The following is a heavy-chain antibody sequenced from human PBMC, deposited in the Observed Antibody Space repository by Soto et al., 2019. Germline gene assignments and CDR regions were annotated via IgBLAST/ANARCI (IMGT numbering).Heavy chain of an antibody. CDR1: GFTFSSYG. D-gene: IGHD3-9*01. J-gene: IGHJ4*02. CDR2: IRGDGGQT. V-gene: IGHV3-23*01. CDR3: ARDVGLDSDDCSAY. Sequence: GGSLRLSCTASGFTFSSYGMGWVRQAPGKGLQWVSTIRGDGGQTHYTDPVKGRFSISRDNSKNTVYLQMDSLRAEDTAMYFCARDVGLDSDDCSAYWGQVTQVPVSS.